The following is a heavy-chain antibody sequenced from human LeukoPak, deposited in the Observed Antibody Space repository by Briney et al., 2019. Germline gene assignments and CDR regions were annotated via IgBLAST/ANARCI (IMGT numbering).Heavy chain of an antibody. V-gene: IGHV1-69*04. J-gene: IGHJ4*02. CDR1: GYIFTKYG. CDR3: ARGGYSSSFDY. CDR2: IIPILGIA. D-gene: IGHD6-13*01. Sequence: GASVKVSCKASGYIFTKYGFTWVRQAPGQGLEWMGRIIPILGIANYAQKFQGRVTITADKSTSTAYMELSSLRSEDTAVYYCARGGYSSSFDYWGQGTLVTVSS.